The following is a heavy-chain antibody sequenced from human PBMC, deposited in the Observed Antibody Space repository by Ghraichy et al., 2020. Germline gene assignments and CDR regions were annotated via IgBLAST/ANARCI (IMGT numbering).Heavy chain of an antibody. CDR2: ISASGDTT. CDR3: AKAYRAGRAEHYYYGMDV. D-gene: IGHD6-13*01. V-gene: IGHV3-23*01. J-gene: IGHJ6*02. Sequence: GGSLRLSCAASGLTLSIYAVNWVRQAPGEGLEWVSGISASGDTTYYADSVRGRLSVSRDTSKNTVYLQMIGLRADDTAVYYCAKAYRAGRAEHYYYGMDVWGQWTTVTVSS. CDR1: GLTLSIYA.